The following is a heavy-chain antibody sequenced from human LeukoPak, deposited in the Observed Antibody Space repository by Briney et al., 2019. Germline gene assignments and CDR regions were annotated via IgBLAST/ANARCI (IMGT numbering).Heavy chain of an antibody. D-gene: IGHD3-3*01. CDR3: ARDRPYYDFWSGYGFDP. Sequence: SETLSLTCTVSGGSIGTYYWSWIRQPAGKGLEWIGRIYTSGSTNYNPSLKSRVTMSVDTSKNQFSLKLSSVTAADTAVYYCARDRPYYDFWSGYGFDPWGQGTLVTVSS. CDR2: IYTSGST. V-gene: IGHV4-4*07. J-gene: IGHJ5*02. CDR1: GGSIGTYY.